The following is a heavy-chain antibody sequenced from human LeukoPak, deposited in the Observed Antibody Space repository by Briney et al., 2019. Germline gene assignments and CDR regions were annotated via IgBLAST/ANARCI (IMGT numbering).Heavy chain of an antibody. Sequence: ASVKVSCEASGYTFTGYYMHWVRQAPGQGLEWMGRINPNSGGTNYAQKFQGRVTMTRDTSISTAYMELSRLRSDDTAVYYCARGGYDYVWGSREFDYWGQGTLVTVSS. V-gene: IGHV1-2*06. D-gene: IGHD3-16*01. J-gene: IGHJ4*02. CDR3: ARGGYDYVWGSREFDY. CDR2: INPNSGGT. CDR1: GYTFTGYY.